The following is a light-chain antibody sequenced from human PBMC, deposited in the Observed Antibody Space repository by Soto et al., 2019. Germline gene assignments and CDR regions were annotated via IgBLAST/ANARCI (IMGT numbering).Light chain of an antibody. CDR1: QSVSSN. CDR2: GAS. Sequence: EIVMTQSPVTLSVSPGERATLSCRASQSVSSNLAWFQQKPGQAPRLLVYGASSRATGIPARFSASGSGTEFTLTISSLQSEDFAVYYCHQYDSWPSTFGQGTKLEIK. CDR3: HQYDSWPST. V-gene: IGKV3-15*01. J-gene: IGKJ2*01.